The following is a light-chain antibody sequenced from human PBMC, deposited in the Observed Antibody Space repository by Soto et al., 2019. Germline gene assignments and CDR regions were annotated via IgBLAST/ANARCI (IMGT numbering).Light chain of an antibody. CDR2: DAS. CDR3: QQYGSSPIT. J-gene: IGKJ5*01. V-gene: IGKV3D-20*01. CDR1: ESVSYSY. Sequence: EIVLTQSPATMYLSPGERATLSCGASESVSYSYVAWYQQKAGLAPRLLIHDASTRASGIQDRFSGSKSGTDFTLTIRGLEPEDAALYYCQQYGSSPITFGQGTRLEIK.